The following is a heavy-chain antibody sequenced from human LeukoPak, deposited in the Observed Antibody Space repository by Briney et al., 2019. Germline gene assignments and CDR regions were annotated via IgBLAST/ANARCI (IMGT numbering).Heavy chain of an antibody. CDR2: IRTNAYGGST. D-gene: IGHD2-15*01. CDR1: GFSFNIYA. J-gene: IGHJ6*02. Sequence: GGSLRLSCTASGFSFNIYAVNWVRQAPGKGLEWLGFIRTNAYGGSTEYAAAVEGRFIISRDDSKNVAYLQINSLNTEDTGLYFCAREGRRYDPRESYRGYSGLDVWGQGTTVTVSS. CDR3: AREGRRYDPRESYRGYSGLDV. V-gene: IGHV3-49*04.